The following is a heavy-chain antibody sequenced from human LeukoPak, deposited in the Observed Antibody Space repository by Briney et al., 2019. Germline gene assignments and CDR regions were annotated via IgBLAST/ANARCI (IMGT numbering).Heavy chain of an antibody. CDR2: ISGSGSST. V-gene: IGHV3-23*01. CDR3: AKDLAGNEY. Sequence: PGGSLRLSCEASGFTFNSYGMSWVRQAPGKGLEWVSGISGSGSSTYYTDSVKGRFTISRDNSKNTLYLQMNSLRAEDTAVYYCAKDLAGNEYWGQGTLVTVSS. D-gene: IGHD6-19*01. CDR1: GFTFNSYG. J-gene: IGHJ4*02.